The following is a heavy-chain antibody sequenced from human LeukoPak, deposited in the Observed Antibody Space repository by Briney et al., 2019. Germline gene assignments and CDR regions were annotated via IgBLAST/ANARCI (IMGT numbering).Heavy chain of an antibody. CDR1: GYTFTSYG. CDR2: ISAYNGNT. CDR3: ARESSLYYGSGSSNWFDP. J-gene: IGHJ5*02. V-gene: IGHV1-18*01. D-gene: IGHD3-10*01. Sequence: ASVKVSCKASGYTFTSYGISWVRQAPGQGLEWMGWISAYNGNTNYAQKLQGRVTMTTDTSTSTAYMELRSLRSDDTAVYYCARESSLYYGSGSSNWFDPWGQGTLVTVSS.